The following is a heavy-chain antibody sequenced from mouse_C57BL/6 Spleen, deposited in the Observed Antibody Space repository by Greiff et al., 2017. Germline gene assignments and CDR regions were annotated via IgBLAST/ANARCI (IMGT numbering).Heavy chain of an antibody. D-gene: IGHD2-3*01. Sequence: EVQRVESGGGLVKPGGSLKLSCAASGFTFSDYGMHWVRQAPEKGLEWVAYISSGSSNIYYADTVKGSFTISRDNAKNTRLLQMTSLRSEDTAMYYCARDGSWFAYWGQGTLVTVSA. CDR3: ARDGSWFAY. CDR2: ISSGSSNI. V-gene: IGHV5-17*01. J-gene: IGHJ3*01. CDR1: GFTFSDYG.